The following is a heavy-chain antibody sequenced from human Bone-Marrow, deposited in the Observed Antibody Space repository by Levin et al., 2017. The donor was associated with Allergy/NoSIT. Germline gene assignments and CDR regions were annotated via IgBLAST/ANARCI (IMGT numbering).Heavy chain of an antibody. Sequence: GGSLRLSCAVSGFTFSRYWMSWVRQAPGKGLEWVANINQDGSEKYYVDSVKGRFPISRDNAKNSLYLQMNSLRGEDTAVYYCARDSGKYYDGSGYPKPAWRGNWFDPWGQGTVVTVSS. J-gene: IGHJ5*02. V-gene: IGHV3-7*01. CDR1: GFTFSRYW. CDR2: INQDGSEK. D-gene: IGHD3-22*01. CDR3: ARDSGKYYDGSGYPKPAWRGNWFDP.